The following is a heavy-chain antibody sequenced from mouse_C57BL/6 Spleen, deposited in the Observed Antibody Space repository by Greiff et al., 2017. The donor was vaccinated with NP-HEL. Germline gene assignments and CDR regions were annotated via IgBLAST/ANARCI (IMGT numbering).Heavy chain of an antibody. V-gene: IGHV1-64*01. CDR1: GYTFTSYW. Sequence: QVQLQQPGAELVKPGASVKLSCKASGYTFTSYWMHWVKQRPGQGLEWIGMIHPNSGSTNYNAKFKSKATLTVDKSSSTAYMQLSSLTSEDSAVYYCARRLPPTIVTPYYAMDYWGQGTSVTVSS. CDR3: ARRLPPTIVTPYYAMDY. J-gene: IGHJ4*01. CDR2: IHPNSGST. D-gene: IGHD2-5*01.